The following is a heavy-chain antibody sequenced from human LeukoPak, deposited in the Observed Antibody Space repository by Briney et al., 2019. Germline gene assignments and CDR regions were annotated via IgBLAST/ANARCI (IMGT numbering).Heavy chain of an antibody. Sequence: GGSLRLSCAASGFTFSSYGMHWVRQAPGKGLEWVAFIWYDGSNKYYADSVKGRFTISRDNSKNTLYLQMNSLRAEDTAVYYCARRLYDYVSGSYRPHDAFDIWGQGTMVTVSS. CDR1: GFTFSSYG. CDR3: ARRLYDYVSGSYRPHDAFDI. CDR2: IWYDGSNK. D-gene: IGHD3-16*02. J-gene: IGHJ3*02. V-gene: IGHV3-30*02.